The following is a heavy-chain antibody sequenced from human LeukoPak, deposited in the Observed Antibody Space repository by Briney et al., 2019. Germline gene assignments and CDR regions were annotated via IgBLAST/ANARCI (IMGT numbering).Heavy chain of an antibody. V-gene: IGHV4-4*02. CDR3: AREHDDSSVYYSDYFDA. Sequence: PSETLSLTCGVSGGSIGSNYWWTWVRQSPGKGLEWIGSIYYSGRTNYNPSLMSRVTISVDKSKNQFSLKMNAVTAADTAIYFCAREHDDSSVYYSDYFDAWGQGTLVTVSS. CDR1: GGSIGSNYW. CDR2: IYYSGRT. D-gene: IGHD3-22*01. J-gene: IGHJ4*02.